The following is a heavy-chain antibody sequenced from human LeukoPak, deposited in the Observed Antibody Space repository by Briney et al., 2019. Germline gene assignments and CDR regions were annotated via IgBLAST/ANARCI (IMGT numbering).Heavy chain of an antibody. CDR1: GGSISSYY. V-gene: IGHV4-4*07. Sequence: SETLSLTCTVSGGSISSYYWSWIRQPAGKGLEWIGRIYTSGSTNYNPSLKSRVTMSVDTSKNQFSLKLSSVTAADTAVYYCARDGVLAAAGKGNWFDPWGQGTLVTVSS. D-gene: IGHD6-13*01. CDR3: ARDGVLAAAGKGNWFDP. CDR2: IYTSGST. J-gene: IGHJ5*02.